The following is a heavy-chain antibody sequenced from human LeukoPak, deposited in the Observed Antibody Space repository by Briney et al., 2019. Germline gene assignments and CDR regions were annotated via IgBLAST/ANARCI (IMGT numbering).Heavy chain of an antibody. CDR1: GKTLSDLS. V-gene: IGHV1-24*01. CDR3: VTGFTTMAVDYFDY. Sequence: GASVKVSCKVSGKTLSDLSIHWLRQPPGKGLEWLGGSDPEDGERINAQMFQGRVTMTEDTSIDTAYMELSSLRSEDTAVYYCVTGFTTMAVDYFDYWGQGTLVTVSP. J-gene: IGHJ4*02. D-gene: IGHD5-18*01. CDR2: SDPEDGER.